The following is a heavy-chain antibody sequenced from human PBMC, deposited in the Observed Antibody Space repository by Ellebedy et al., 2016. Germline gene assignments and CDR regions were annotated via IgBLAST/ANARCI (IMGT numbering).Heavy chain of an antibody. CDR3: ASRPNWYFDL. Sequence: SETLSLXXTVSGGSVRSISYYWDWIRQPPGKGLEWIGSMYYRGSTNYNPSLKSRVTISVDTSKNQFSLKLTSVTAADTAVYYCASRPNWYFDLWGRGTLVTVSS. J-gene: IGHJ2*01. CDR2: MYYRGST. V-gene: IGHV4-39*01. CDR1: GGSVRSISYY.